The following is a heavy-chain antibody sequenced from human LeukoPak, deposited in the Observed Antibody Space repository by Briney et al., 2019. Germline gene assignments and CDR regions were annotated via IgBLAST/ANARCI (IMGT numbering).Heavy chain of an antibody. CDR1: GFTFSSYA. D-gene: IGHD3-10*01. J-gene: IGHJ4*02. V-gene: IGHV3-23*01. CDR2: ISGSGGST. Sequence: GGSLRLSCAASGFTFSSYAMSWVRQAPGKGLEWVSAISGSGGSTYYADSVKGRFTISRDNSKNTLYLQMNSLRAEDTAVYYCAKVGRITMVRGVLDYWGQGTLVTVSS. CDR3: AKVGRITMVRGVLDY.